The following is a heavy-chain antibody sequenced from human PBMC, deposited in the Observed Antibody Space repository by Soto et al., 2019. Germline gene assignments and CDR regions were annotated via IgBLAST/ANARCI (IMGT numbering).Heavy chain of an antibody. CDR3: AKDISPKVAYSWFDP. CDR1: GFTFSSYG. V-gene: IGHV3-30*18. D-gene: IGHD5-12*01. Sequence: PGGSLRLSCAASGFTFSSYGMHWVRQAPGKGLEWVAVISYDGSNKYYADSVKGRFTISRDNSKNTLYLQMNSLRAEDTAVYYCAKDISPKVAYSWFDPWGQGTLVTVSS. CDR2: ISYDGSNK. J-gene: IGHJ5*02.